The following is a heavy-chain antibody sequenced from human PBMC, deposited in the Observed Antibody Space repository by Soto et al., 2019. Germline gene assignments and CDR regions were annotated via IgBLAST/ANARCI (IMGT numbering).Heavy chain of an antibody. V-gene: IGHV3-9*01. CDR3: AKSGDPYYYYMDV. CDR1: GFTFDDYA. CDR2: ISWNSGSI. D-gene: IGHD4-17*01. J-gene: IGHJ6*03. Sequence: GGSLRLSCAASGFTFDDYAMHWVRQAPGKGLEWVSGISWNSGSIGYADSVKGRFTISRDNAKNSLYLQMNSLRAEDTALYYCAKSGDPYYYYMDVWGKGTTVTVSS.